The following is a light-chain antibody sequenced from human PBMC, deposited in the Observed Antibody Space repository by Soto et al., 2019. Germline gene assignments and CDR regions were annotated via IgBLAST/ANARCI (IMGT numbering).Light chain of an antibody. J-gene: IGKJ1*01. V-gene: IGKV3-15*01. CDR3: QQYNSWLWT. CDR1: QSINRD. Sequence: EIVMTQSPATLSVSPGESATLSCRASQSINRDLAWYVQKPGQAPRLLIYGASTRATDMPGTFSGRGSGTEFTLTISSLRPEDFGVYYCQQYNSWLWTFGQGTKVDIK. CDR2: GAS.